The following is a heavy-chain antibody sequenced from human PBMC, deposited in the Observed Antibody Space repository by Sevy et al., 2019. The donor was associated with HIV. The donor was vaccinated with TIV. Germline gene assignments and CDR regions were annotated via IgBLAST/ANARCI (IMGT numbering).Heavy chain of an antibody. D-gene: IGHD2-15*01. CDR3: ARDSGYPFNYSPGAT. V-gene: IGHV3-30-3*01. CDR1: GFTFSTYP. J-gene: IGHJ5*02. CDR2: ISYDGSSK. Sequence: GGSLRLSCAASGFTFSTYPMHWVRQSPGKGLEWVTVISYDGSSKYYADSVKGRFTISRDTSKNTVFLQMDSLRVHDTAVYYSARDSGYPFNYSPGATWGQGALVTVSS.